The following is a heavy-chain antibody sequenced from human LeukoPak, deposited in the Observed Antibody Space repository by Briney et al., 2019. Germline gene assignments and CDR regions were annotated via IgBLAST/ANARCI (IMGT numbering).Heavy chain of an antibody. Sequence: GGSLRLSCAASGFTFSSFGMHWVRQAPGKGLEWVAVIWFDGSKTCYSESVKGRFTVSRDNSKNTLFLQMNSLRVEDTAVYYCARVGSGYTVDYWGQGTLVTVSS. J-gene: IGHJ4*02. CDR2: IWFDGSKT. CDR1: GFTFSSFG. CDR3: ARVGSGYTVDY. V-gene: IGHV3-33*01. D-gene: IGHD3-10*01.